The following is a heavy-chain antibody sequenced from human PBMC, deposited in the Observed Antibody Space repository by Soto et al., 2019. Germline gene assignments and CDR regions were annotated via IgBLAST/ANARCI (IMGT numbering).Heavy chain of an antibody. CDR1: GGSISSYY. CDR3: ARDRHYYDSSGPPHWN. Sequence: SETLSLTCTVSGGSISSYYWSWIRQPPGKGLEWIGYIYYSGSTNYNPSLKSRVTISVDTSKNQFSLKLSSVTAADTAVYYCARDRHYYDSSGPPHWNWGQGTRVTVPQ. V-gene: IGHV4-59*01. D-gene: IGHD3-22*01. J-gene: IGHJ4*02. CDR2: IYYSGST.